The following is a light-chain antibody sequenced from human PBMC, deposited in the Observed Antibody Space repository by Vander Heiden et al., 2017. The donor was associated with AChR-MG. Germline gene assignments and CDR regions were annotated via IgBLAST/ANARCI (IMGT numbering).Light chain of an antibody. CDR1: QSINNY. CDR2: AAS. V-gene: IGKV1-39*01. Sequence: DIQMTQSPSSLSASVGDRVTMTCRASQSINNYLNWYQQKPGKAPKVLIYAASSLQSGVPSRFSGSESGPDFTLTISRLQPEDFATYYCQQTDSIPLTFGGGTEVEIK. J-gene: IGKJ4*01. CDR3: QQTDSIPLT.